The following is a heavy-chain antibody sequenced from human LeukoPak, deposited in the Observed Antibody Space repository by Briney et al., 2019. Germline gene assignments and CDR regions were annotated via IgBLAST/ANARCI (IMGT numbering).Heavy chain of an antibody. J-gene: IGHJ3*02. CDR2: ISGSGDST. D-gene: IGHD3-10*01. V-gene: IGHV3-23*01. Sequence: GGSLRLSCAVSGFIFSNYAMNWVRQAPGKGLEWVSAISGSGDSTYYADSVKDRFTISRDNSKNTLSLQMNSLRAEDTAVYYCAKDHDYYASGPIWGQGTMVTVSS. CDR1: GFIFSNYA. CDR3: AKDHDYYASGPI.